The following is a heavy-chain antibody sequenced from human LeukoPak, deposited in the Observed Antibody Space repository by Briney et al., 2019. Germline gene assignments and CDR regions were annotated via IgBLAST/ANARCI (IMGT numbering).Heavy chain of an antibody. D-gene: IGHD3-16*02. V-gene: IGHV7-4-1*02. J-gene: IGHJ4*02. CDR2: IHPSTGNP. CDR1: GYTSTNYA. CDR3: ARAFQSLGGLSLPDY. Sequence: GASVKVSCKASGYTSTNYAMNWVRQAPGQGLEWMGWIHPSTGNPAYAQGFTGRFVFSLDTSVSTTYMEISSLKAEDTAVYFCARAFQSLGGLSLPDYWGQGTLVTVSS.